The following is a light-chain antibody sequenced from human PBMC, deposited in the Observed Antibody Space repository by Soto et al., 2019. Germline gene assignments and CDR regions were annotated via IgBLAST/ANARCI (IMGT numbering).Light chain of an antibody. CDR2: DVS. V-gene: IGLV2-14*03. CDR1: SSDVGGYNY. CDR3: SSYTTSNTRPIV. J-gene: IGLJ1*01. Sequence: QSALTQPASVSGSPGQSITISCTGTSSDVGGYNYVSWYQHHPGKAPKLRIFDVSNRPSGVSNRFSGSKSGNTASLTISWLQPEDEADYYCSSYTTSNTRPIVFGTGTKLTVL.